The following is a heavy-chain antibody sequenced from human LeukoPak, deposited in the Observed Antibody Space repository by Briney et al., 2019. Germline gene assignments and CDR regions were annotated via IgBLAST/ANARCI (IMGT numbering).Heavy chain of an antibody. CDR2: INHSGST. J-gene: IGHJ4*02. Sequence: TAGGSLRLSCAASGFTFSSYAMSWIRQPPGKGLEWIGEINHSGSTNYNPSLKSRVTISVDTSKNQFSLKLSSVTAADTAVYYCARYQMYYFDYWGQGTLVTVSS. D-gene: IGHD5-24*01. CDR1: GFTFSSYA. V-gene: IGHV4-34*01. CDR3: ARYQMYYFDY.